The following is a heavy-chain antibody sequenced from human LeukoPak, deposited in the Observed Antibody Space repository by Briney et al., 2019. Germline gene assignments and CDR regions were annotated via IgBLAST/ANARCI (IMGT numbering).Heavy chain of an antibody. V-gene: IGHV3-21*01. Sequence: GGSLRLSCAASGFTFSSYSMNWVRQAPGKGLEWVPSISSSSSYIYYADSVKGRFTISRDNAKNSLYLQMNSLRAEDTAVYYCARDEAYYDFWSGYYPPPTNNYYMDVWGKGTTVTVSS. J-gene: IGHJ6*03. D-gene: IGHD3-3*01. CDR2: ISSSSSYI. CDR1: GFTFSSYS. CDR3: ARDEAYYDFWSGYYPPPTNNYYMDV.